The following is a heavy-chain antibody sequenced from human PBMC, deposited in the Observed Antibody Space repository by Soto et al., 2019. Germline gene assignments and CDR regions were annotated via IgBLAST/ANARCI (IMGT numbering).Heavy chain of an antibody. CDR2: IYLGDSAT. D-gene: IGHD6-25*01. CDR3: ARLRARGSSSGFDY. V-gene: IGHV5-51*01. CDR1: GYGLTTYC. J-gene: IGHJ4*02. Sequence: SLKASDYPSGYGLTTYCSGCVGQRPGKGLEWIGFIYLGDSATIYSPSFQGQVTISAAKSIHTTYLQCTSMRASDTAMYYSARLRARGSSSGFDYWGQGTLVTVSS.